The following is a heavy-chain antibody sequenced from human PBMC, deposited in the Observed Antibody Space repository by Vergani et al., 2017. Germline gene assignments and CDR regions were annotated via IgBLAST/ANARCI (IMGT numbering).Heavy chain of an antibody. CDR3: ARVMYRDEASTGYRLEGMDI. CDR2: IYSTGST. Sequence: QVQLQESGPGLVKPSQTLSLTCSVSGGSTTSGGFYWSWIRQPAGKGLEWIGYIYSTGSTNYNPSLNSRVTMSVDTSKNQFSLKLRSVTAADTAVYFCARVMYRDEASTGYRLEGMDIWGQGTTVTISS. V-gene: IGHV4-61*10. CDR1: GGSTTSGGFY. D-gene: IGHD3-9*01. J-gene: IGHJ6*02.